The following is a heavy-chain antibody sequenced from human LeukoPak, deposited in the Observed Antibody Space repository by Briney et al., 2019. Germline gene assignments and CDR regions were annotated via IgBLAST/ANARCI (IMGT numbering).Heavy chain of an antibody. J-gene: IGHJ4*02. V-gene: IGHV3-48*03. CDR3: ARDPRGYSSGSDDF. CDR1: GFTFSSYE. D-gene: IGHD5-18*01. Sequence: GGSLRLSCAASGFTFSSYEMNWVRQAPKKGLEWVSYVSNSGSTIYCADSVKGRFTISRDNAKNSLYLQMNSLRADDTAVYYCARDPRGYSSGSDDFWGQGTLVTVSS. CDR2: VSNSGSTI.